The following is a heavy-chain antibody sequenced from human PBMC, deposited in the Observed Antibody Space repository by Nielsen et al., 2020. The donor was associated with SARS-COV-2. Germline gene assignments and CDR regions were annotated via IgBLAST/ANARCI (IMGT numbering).Heavy chain of an antibody. CDR3: ARNAYYDILTGYHRGGNYFDF. J-gene: IGHJ4*02. D-gene: IGHD3-9*01. Sequence: WIRQAPGKGLEWIGYVYYSGSTDYNPSLKSRVAISVDTSKNQFSLKLSSVTAADTAVYYCARNAYYDILTGYHRGGNYFDFWGLGTLVTVSS. V-gene: IGHV4-31*02. CDR2: VYYSGST.